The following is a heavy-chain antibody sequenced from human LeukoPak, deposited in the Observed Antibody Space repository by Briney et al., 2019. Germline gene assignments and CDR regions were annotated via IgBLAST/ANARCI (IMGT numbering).Heavy chain of an antibody. J-gene: IGHJ5*02. D-gene: IGHD5-24*01. Sequence: SETLSLTCTVSGGSINNYYWSWIRQAPGRGPEWSGYIYYSGSANYHPSLKSRVTISVDTSKNQFSLRLSSVTATDTTVYYCARGREMATLKAFDPWGQGTLVTVSS. CDR1: GGSINNYY. CDR2: IYYSGSA. V-gene: IGHV4-59*01. CDR3: ARGREMATLKAFDP.